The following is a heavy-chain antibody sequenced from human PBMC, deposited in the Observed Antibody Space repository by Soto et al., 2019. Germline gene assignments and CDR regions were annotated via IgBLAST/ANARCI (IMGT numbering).Heavy chain of an antibody. Sequence: GGSLRLSCAASGFTFSSYGMHWVRQAPGKGLEWVAVISYDGSNKYYADSVKGRFTISRDNSKNTLYLQMNSLRAEDTAVYYCAKKAHYDFWRKSYFDYWGQGT. CDR2: ISYDGSNK. D-gene: IGHD3-3*01. CDR3: AKKAHYDFWRKSYFDY. V-gene: IGHV3-30*18. CDR1: GFTFSSYG. J-gene: IGHJ4*02.